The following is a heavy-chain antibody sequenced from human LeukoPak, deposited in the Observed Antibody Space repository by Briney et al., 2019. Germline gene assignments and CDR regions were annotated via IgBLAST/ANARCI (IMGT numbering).Heavy chain of an antibody. CDR2: IYHSGST. Sequence: SETLSLTCAVSGGSISSSNWWSWVRQPPGKGLEWIGEIYHSGSTNYNPSLKSRVTISVDKSKNQFSLKLSSVTAADTAVYYCARIGRDMGGTIDYWGQGTLVTVSS. D-gene: IGHD1-7*01. V-gene: IGHV4-4*02. CDR1: GGSISSSNW. CDR3: ARIGRDMGGTIDY. J-gene: IGHJ4*02.